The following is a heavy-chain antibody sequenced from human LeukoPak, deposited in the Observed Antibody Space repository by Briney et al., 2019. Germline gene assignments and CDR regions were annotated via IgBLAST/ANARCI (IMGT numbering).Heavy chain of an antibody. D-gene: IGHD3-16*02. J-gene: IGHJ5*02. CDR2: MFTSGRT. CDR3: ATGLRLGELSSINWFDP. Sequence: SETLSLTCSVSGGSISSFYWSWMRQPAGKGLEWIGRMFTSGRTNYNPSLESRVTMSVDTSKNQLSLKLRSVTAADAAVYYCATGLRLGELSSINWFDPWGQGTLVTVSS. CDR1: GGSISSFY. V-gene: IGHV4-4*07.